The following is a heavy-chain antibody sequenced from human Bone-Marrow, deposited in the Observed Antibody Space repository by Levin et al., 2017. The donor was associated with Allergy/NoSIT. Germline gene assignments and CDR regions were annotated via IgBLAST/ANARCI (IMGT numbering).Heavy chain of an antibody. CDR1: GFNFNTYT. Sequence: PGGSLRLSCETSGFNFNTYTLNWVRQAPGKGLEWVAIIWYDGSVKFYADSVKGRFTISRDNSKNTVYLQMNSLRAEDTATYYCARDRTGLIFGAFDNWGQGTVVTVSS. V-gene: IGHV3-33*01. CDR3: ARDRTGLIFGAFDN. CDR2: IWYDGSVK. D-gene: IGHD3/OR15-3a*01. J-gene: IGHJ3*02.